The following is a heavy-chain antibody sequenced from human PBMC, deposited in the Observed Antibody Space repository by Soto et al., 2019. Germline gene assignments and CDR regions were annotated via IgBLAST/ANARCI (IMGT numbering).Heavy chain of an antibody. J-gene: IGHJ4*01. V-gene: IGHV3-15*07. CDR2: IKSKTDGGTS. D-gene: IGHD6-6*01. CDR3: STDSYFPLKLVLFDY. Sequence: GGSLRLSCAASGFTFSIAWINWVRQAPGKGLEWVGRIKSKTDGGTSDFAAPVRGRFAISRDDSESMVYLQMDSLKTEDTAVYFFSTDSYFPLKLVLFDYWGLGPLVPVSS. CDR1: GFTFSIAW.